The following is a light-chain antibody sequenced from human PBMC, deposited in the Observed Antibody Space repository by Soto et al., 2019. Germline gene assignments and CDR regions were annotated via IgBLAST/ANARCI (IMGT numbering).Light chain of an antibody. CDR1: SSDVGSYNL. CDR2: EGS. V-gene: IGLV2-23*01. CDR3: CSYAGSSTWV. Sequence: QSALTQPASVSGSPGQSITISCTGTSSDVGSYNLVSWYQQHAGKAPKLMIYEGSKRPSGVSNRFSGSKSGNTASLTISGLQAEDEAEYYCCSYAGSSTWVFSGGTKLTVL. J-gene: IGLJ3*02.